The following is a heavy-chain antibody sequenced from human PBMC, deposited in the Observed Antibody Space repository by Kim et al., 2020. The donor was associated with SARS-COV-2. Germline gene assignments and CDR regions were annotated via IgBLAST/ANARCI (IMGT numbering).Heavy chain of an antibody. J-gene: IGHJ4*02. V-gene: IGHV3-30-3*01. Sequence: GGSLRLSCAASGFTFSSYAMHWVRQAPGKGLEWVAVISYDGSNKYYADSVKGRFTISRDNSKNTLYLQMNSLRAEDTAVYYCARDSRITIFGVVINAGYFDYWGQGTLVTVSS. D-gene: IGHD3-3*01. CDR3: ARDSRITIFGVVINAGYFDY. CDR2: ISYDGSNK. CDR1: GFTFSSYA.